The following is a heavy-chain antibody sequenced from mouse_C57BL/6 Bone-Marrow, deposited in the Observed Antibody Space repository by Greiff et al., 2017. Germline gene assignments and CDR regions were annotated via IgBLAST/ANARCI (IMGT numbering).Heavy chain of an antibody. Sequence: EVHLVESGGGLVQPGGSLKLSCAASGFTFSDYYMYWVRQTPEKRLEWVAYISNGGGSTYYPDTVKGRFTISRDNAKNTLYLQMSRLKSEDTAMYYCARPNYYGSSFYFDYWGQGTTLTVSS. J-gene: IGHJ2*01. CDR1: GFTFSDYY. D-gene: IGHD1-1*01. CDR3: ARPNYYGSSFYFDY. CDR2: ISNGGGST. V-gene: IGHV5-12*01.